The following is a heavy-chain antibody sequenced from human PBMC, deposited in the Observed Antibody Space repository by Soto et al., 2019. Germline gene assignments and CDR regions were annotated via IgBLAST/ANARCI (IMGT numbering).Heavy chain of an antibody. J-gene: IGHJ5*02. Sequence: PSEALSVTCTVSGASRSVGPYTWVWIRHSPERGLEWIGTSSHMGTTYYNTSLENRLTISLDTSKKQFTLQLTSVAAAAPAVYLCARLPTGWHNCFHPWRQG. V-gene: IGHV4-39*01. CDR3: ARLPTGWHNCFHP. CDR2: SSHMGTT. CDR1: GASRSVGPYT.